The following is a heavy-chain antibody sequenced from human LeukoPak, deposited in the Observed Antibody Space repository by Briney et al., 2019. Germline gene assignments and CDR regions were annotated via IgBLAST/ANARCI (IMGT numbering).Heavy chain of an antibody. V-gene: IGHV1-46*01. CDR1: GYTFTSYY. D-gene: IGHD3-16*02. CDR2: INPSGGST. J-gene: IGHJ5*02. Sequence: GASVKVSCKASGYTFTSYYMHWVRQAPGQGLEWMGIINPSGGSTSYAQKFQGRVTMTRDTSTSTVYMELSSLRSEDTVVYYCARSPPVSGSYLSWFDPWGQGTLVTVSS. CDR3: ARSPPVSGSYLSWFDP.